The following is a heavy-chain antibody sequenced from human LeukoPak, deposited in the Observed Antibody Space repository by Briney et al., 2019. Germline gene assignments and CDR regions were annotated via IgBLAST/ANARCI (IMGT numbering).Heavy chain of an antibody. CDR1: GFTFSGSA. CDR3: ARDLISVRAFDI. D-gene: IGHD3-10*02. J-gene: IGHJ3*02. CDR2: ISSSSSYI. Sequence: GGSLRLSCAASGFTFSGSAMHWVRQAPGKGLEWVSSISSSSSYIYYADSVKGRFTISRDNAKNSLYLQMNSLRAEDTAVYYCARDLISVRAFDIWGQGTMVTVSS. V-gene: IGHV3-21*01.